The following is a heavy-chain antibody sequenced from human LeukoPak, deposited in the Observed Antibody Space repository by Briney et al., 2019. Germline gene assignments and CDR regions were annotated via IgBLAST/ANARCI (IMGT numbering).Heavy chain of an antibody. CDR1: GFTFSSYA. V-gene: IGHV3-64D*06. D-gene: IGHD1-1*01. Sequence: GGSLRLSCSASGFTFSSYAMHWVRQAPGKGLEYVSAISSNGGSTYYADSVKGRFTISRDNSKNTLYLQMSSLRAEDTAVYYCMKDLGTGTTGYYYYGMDVWGKGTTVTVSS. J-gene: IGHJ6*04. CDR3: MKDLGTGTTGYYYYGMDV. CDR2: ISSNGGST.